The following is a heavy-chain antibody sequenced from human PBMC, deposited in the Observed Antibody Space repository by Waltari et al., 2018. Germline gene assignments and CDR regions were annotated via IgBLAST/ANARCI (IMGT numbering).Heavy chain of an antibody. D-gene: IGHD1-1*01. V-gene: IGHV1-69*02. CDR2: IIPILGIA. J-gene: IGHJ3*02. Sequence: QVQLVQSGAEVRKPGSSVKVSCKASGGTFSSYTISWVRQAPGQGLEWMGRIIPILGIANYAQKFQGRVTITADKSTSTAYMELSSLRSEDTAVYYCARGTHSSFAFDIWGQGTMVTVSS. CDR3: ARGTHSSFAFDI. CDR1: GGTFSSYT.